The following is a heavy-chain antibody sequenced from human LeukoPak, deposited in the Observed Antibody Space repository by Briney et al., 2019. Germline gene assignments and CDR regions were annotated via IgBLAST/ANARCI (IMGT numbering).Heavy chain of an antibody. CDR1: GGSISSGSYY. J-gene: IGHJ4*02. V-gene: IGHV4-39*01. Sequence: SETLSLTCTVSGGSISSGSYYWSWIRQPPGKGLEWIGSIFFSGSTYYNPSLKSRAAISVDSSKNQFSLKLSSVTAADTAFYYCARHVEIAVAGPIEYWGQGTLVPVSS. D-gene: IGHD6-19*01. CDR2: IFFSGST. CDR3: ARHVEIAVAGPIEY.